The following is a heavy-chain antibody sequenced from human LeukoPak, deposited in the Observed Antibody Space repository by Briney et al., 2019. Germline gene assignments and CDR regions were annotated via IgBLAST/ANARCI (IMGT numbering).Heavy chain of an antibody. CDR1: GDSISSGGYF. J-gene: IGHJ4*02. CDR2: INSRGST. Sequence: SETLSLTCTVSGDSISSGGYFWTWIRQHPGKGLECIEYINSRGSTFHNPSLKSRLTISVHPSKTQFSLKLSSVTAADTAVYYCARADNLNAFDYWGQGTLLTVSS. CDR3: ARADNLNAFDY. D-gene: IGHD1-1*01. V-gene: IGHV4-31*03.